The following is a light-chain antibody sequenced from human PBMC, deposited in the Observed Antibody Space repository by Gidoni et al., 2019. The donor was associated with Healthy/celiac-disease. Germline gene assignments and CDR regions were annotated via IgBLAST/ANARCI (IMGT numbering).Light chain of an antibody. J-gene: IGLJ2*01. CDR2: GKN. V-gene: IGLV3-19*01. CDR1: SLRSYY. Sequence: SSELTQDPAVSVALGQTVRITCQGASLRSYYASWYQQKPGQAPVLVIYGKNNRPSGIPDRFSGSSSGNTASLTITGAQAEDEADYYCNSRDSSGNHLVFGGGTKL. CDR3: NSRDSSGNHLV.